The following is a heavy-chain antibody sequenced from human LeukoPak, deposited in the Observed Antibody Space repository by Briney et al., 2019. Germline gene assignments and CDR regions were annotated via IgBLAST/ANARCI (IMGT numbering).Heavy chain of an antibody. CDR2: IHKDGLHT. D-gene: IGHD6-25*01. V-gene: IGHV3-74*01. CDR1: GFTFNEFW. Sequence: GGSLRLSCAASGFTFNEFWMHWVRQVPGKGLMWVSHIHKDGLHTWYADSMKGRFTISRDNAENTVYLQLNSLRVEDTAVYCCARESEAAGTYYLDHWGQGNLVTVSS. J-gene: IGHJ4*02. CDR3: ARESEAAGTYYLDH.